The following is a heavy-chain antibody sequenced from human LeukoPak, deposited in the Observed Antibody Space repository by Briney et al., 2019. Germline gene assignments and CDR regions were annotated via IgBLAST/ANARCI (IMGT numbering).Heavy chain of an antibody. CDR1: GDSVSSNSAA. D-gene: IGHD6-19*01. Sequence: SQTLSLTCAISGDSVSSNSAAWNWIRQSPSRGLEWLGRTYYRSKWYNDYAVSVKSRITINPDTSKNQFSLKLSSVTVADTAVYYCARGSAGGWYYFDYWGQGTLVTVSS. CDR3: ARGSAGGWYYFDY. J-gene: IGHJ4*02. V-gene: IGHV6-1*01. CDR2: TYYRSKWYN.